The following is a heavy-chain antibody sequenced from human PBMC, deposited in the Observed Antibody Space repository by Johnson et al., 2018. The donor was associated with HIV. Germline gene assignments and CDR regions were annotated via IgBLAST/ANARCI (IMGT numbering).Heavy chain of an antibody. J-gene: IGHJ3*02. CDR3: AISPVYIAANGFFDGFDI. Sequence: QVQLVESGGGLVKPGGSLRLSCAASGFTFSDYYMSWIRQAPGKGLEWISYISTSGSSIYYADSVKGRFTISRDNAKNSLYLQMNSLRAEDTAVYYCAISPVYIAANGFFDGFDIWGQGTMVTVSS. D-gene: IGHD6-13*01. CDR1: GFTFSDYY. CDR2: ISTSGSSI. V-gene: IGHV3-11*04.